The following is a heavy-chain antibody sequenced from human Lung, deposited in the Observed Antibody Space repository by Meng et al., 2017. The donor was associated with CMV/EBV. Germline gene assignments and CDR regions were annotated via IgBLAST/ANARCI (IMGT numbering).Heavy chain of an antibody. J-gene: IGHJ6*02. D-gene: IGHD1-1*01. CDR3: GRVVASAQLPPLDV. Sequence: SXXVSXKALGYTFTGYYVHWLRQAPGQGLEWMGWINPITGATKYAQKFQGRVTMTRDTSISTAYMDLSRLTSDDAAIYYCGRVVASAQLPPLDVWGQGTTVTVSS. CDR2: INPITGAT. CDR1: GYTFTGYY. V-gene: IGHV1-2*02.